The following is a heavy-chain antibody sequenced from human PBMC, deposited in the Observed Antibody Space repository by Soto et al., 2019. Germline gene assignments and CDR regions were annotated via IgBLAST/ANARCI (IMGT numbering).Heavy chain of an antibody. Sequence: QVRLVQSGAEVKKPGSSVKVSCKASGDTFNFYTINWVRQAPGLGLEWMGRFNPILSFSNSALKFQGRVTLTADKSTSTAYMVLSSLRSEDTAIYYCATGFGSGSRAFDYWGQGALVTVSS. CDR2: FNPILSFS. D-gene: IGHD3-10*01. CDR1: GDTFNFYT. CDR3: ATGFGSGSRAFDY. J-gene: IGHJ4*02. V-gene: IGHV1-69*02.